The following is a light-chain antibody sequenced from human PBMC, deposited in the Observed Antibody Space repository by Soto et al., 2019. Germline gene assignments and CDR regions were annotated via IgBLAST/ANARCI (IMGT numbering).Light chain of an antibody. CDR2: ATS. CDR3: QQASSFPRT. J-gene: IGKJ1*01. Sequence: DIRLTQSPSFVSAAVGERVTLTCRASQDISNSLAWYQQRPGKAPTLLIFATSNVHRGVPSRFSGSGSGTDFTLTISSLQPEDFTTSYCQQASSFPRTFGQGTKVEIK. CDR1: QDISNS. V-gene: IGKV1-12*01.